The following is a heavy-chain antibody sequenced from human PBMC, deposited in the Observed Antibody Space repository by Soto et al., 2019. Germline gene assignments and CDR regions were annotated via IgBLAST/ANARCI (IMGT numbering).Heavy chain of an antibody. CDR3: AAMAAYYYDFWSGYI. D-gene: IGHD3-3*01. CDR2: IYYSGST. J-gene: IGHJ3*02. CDR1: GGSISSYY. V-gene: IGHV4-59*01. Sequence: SETLSLTCTVSGGSISSYYWSWIRQPPGKGLEWIGYIYYSGSTNYNPSLKSRVTISVDTSKNQFSLKLSSVTAADTAVYYCAAMAAYYYDFWSGYIWGQGTMVTVSS.